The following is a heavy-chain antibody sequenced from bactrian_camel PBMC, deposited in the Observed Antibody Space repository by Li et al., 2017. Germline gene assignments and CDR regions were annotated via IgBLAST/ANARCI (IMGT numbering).Heavy chain of an antibody. J-gene: IGHJ4*01. CDR3: ARRNCGLNWVRPDSYSY. Sequence: HVQLVESGGGSVQAGESLRLSCEASGFTFSTACMGWFRQAPGRQREGVAGFGPGGGTTYYADSVKSRFTISKDNAEEALYLQMNSLKPEDTAMYFCARRNCGLNWVRPDSYSYWGQGTQVTVS. V-gene: IGHV3S1*01. D-gene: IGHD3*01. CDR2: FGPGGGTT. CDR1: GFTFSTAC.